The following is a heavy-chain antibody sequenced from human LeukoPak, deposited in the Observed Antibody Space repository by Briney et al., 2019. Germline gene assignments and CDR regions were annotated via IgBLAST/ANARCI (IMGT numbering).Heavy chain of an antibody. CDR3: ARDSSITGTTFGAFDI. V-gene: IGHV4-59*01. CDR1: SGSISSYY. D-gene: IGHD1-20*01. J-gene: IGHJ3*02. Sequence: SETLSLTCTVSSGSISSYYWSWIRLPPGKGLEWIGYIYYSGSTNYNPSLKSRVTISVDTSKNQFSLKLSSVTAADTAVYYCARDSSITGTTFGAFDIWGQGTMVTVSS. CDR2: IYYSGST.